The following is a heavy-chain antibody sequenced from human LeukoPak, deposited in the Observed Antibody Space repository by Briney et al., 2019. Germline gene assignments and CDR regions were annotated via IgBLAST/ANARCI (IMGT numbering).Heavy chain of an antibody. CDR3: ARDRDPYGGKPFDY. V-gene: IGHV3-21*01. D-gene: IGHD4/OR15-4a*01. CDR1: GFTFSSYS. J-gene: IGHJ4*02. CDR2: ISSSSSYV. Sequence: AGGSLRLSCAASGFTFSSYSMNWVRQAPGKGLEWVSSISSSSSYVYYADSVKGRFTIPRDNAKNSLYLQMNSLRAEDTAVYYCARDRDPYGGKPFDYWGQGTLATVSS.